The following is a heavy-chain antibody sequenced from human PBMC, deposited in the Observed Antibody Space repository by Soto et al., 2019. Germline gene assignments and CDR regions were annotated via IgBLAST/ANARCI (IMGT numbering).Heavy chain of an antibody. CDR2: MLYSGLT. CDR1: GYPVSSSDYY. V-gene: IGHV4-39*01. Sequence: SETLSLTCSVSGYPVSSSDYYWAWIRQPPGKGLEWIGSMLYSGLTYYNPSLKSRVTLSVDTSKNQFSVRLNSVTASDTAVYYCAPLSVSLSGPYGIHVWGQGTTVTVSS. D-gene: IGHD2-15*01. CDR3: APLSVSLSGPYGIHV. J-gene: IGHJ6*02.